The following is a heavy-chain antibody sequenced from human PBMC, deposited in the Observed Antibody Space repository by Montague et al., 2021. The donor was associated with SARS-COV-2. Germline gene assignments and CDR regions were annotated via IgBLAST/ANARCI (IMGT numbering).Heavy chain of an antibody. CDR1: GFDFFNFD. J-gene: IGHJ4*02. CDR2: ISSSGATI. D-gene: IGHD2-8*01. Sequence: SLRLSCAASGFDFFNFDMAWVRQAPGRGLEWISDISSSGATIFYADSLKGRFTISRDNIQKSPYLQMNSLRAEDTAVYYCATNKYCTLHDCLHGRHYFDHWGQGTLVTVSS. CDR3: ATNKYCTLHDCLHGRHYFDH. V-gene: IGHV3-48*03.